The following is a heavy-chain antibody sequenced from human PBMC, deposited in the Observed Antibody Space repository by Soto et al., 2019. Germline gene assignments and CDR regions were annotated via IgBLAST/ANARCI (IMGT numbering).Heavy chain of an antibody. CDR3: ARRMISYSSGWYNWFAP. D-gene: IGHD6-19*01. J-gene: IGHJ5*02. CDR2: IKQDGSEK. CDR1: VFTFSSYW. Sequence: GALRLACAASVFTFSSYWMSWVRQAPGRGLGLVANIKQDGSEKYYVDSVKGRFTISRDNAKNSLYLQMNSLRAEDTAVYYCARRMISYSSGWYNWFAPWGQGTLVPVSS. V-gene: IGHV3-7*01.